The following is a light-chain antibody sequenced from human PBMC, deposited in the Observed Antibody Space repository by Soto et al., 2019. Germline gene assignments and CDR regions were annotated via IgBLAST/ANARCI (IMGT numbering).Light chain of an antibody. V-gene: IGKV3-20*01. J-gene: IGKJ3*01. Sequence: EIVLTQSPGTLSLSPGERATLSCRASQSISSNYLAWYQHKPGKGPRLLIYAASSRATGIPDRFSGSGSGTDFPLTNSRLEPEDFALYYCQKYGSAFTFGPGTKVDIK. CDR2: AAS. CDR1: QSISSNY. CDR3: QKYGSAFT.